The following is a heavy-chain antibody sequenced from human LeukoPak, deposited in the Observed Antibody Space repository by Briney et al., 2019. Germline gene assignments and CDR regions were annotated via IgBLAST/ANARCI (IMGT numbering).Heavy chain of an antibody. V-gene: IGHV1-18*01. Sequence: ASVKVSCKASGYTFTSYGISWVRQAPGQGLEWMGWISAYNGNTNYAQKLQGRVTMTTDTSTSTAYMELRSLRSDDTAVYYCAREGRSSSGNYYYYYMDVWGKGTTVTVSS. CDR3: AREGRSSSGNYYYYYMDV. D-gene: IGHD6-6*01. CDR2: ISAYNGNT. CDR1: GYTFTSYG. J-gene: IGHJ6*03.